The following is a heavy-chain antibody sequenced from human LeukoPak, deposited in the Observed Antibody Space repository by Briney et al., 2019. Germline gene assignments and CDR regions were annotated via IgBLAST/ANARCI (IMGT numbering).Heavy chain of an antibody. CDR2: ISAYNGNT. V-gene: IGHV1-18*01. J-gene: IGHJ4*02. Sequence: ASVEVSCKASGYTFTSYGISWVRQAPGQGLEWMGWISAYNGNTNYAQKLQGRVTMTTDTSTSTAYMELRSLRSDDTAVYYCARRGEYDYVWGSYRASYYFDYWGQGTLVTVSS. CDR3: ARRGEYDYVWGSYRASYYFDY. CDR1: GYTFTSYG. D-gene: IGHD3-16*02.